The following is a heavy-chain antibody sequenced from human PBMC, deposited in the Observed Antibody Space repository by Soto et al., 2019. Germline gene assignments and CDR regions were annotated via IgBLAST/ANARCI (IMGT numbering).Heavy chain of an antibody. J-gene: IGHJ5*02. D-gene: IGHD3-10*01. CDR2: IFSDGTT. CDR3: ARVGHYDSQSYMFRYECFDH. Sequence: PGGSLRLSCAASGFSVRSSQMSWVRQAPGKGLEWVSIIFSDGTTHYGVSVKGRFTISRDSARNTVYLQMNGLRVDDTSVYYCARVGHYDSQSYMFRYECFDHRGQGTQVTVSA. V-gene: IGHV3-53*01. CDR1: GFSVRSSQ.